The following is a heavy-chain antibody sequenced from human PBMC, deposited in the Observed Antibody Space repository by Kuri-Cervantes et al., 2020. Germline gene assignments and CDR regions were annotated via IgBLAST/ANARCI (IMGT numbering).Heavy chain of an antibody. CDR3: ARAGAVIVVFDP. CDR1: GYTFTSYY. Sequence: ASVKVSCKASGYTFTSYYMHWVRQAPGQGLEWMGIINPSGGSTSYAQKFQGRVTMTRDTSKNQFSLKLSSVTAADTAVYYCARAGAVIVVFDPWGQGTLVTVSS. V-gene: IGHV1-46*01. CDR2: INPSGGST. D-gene: IGHD3-22*01. J-gene: IGHJ5*02.